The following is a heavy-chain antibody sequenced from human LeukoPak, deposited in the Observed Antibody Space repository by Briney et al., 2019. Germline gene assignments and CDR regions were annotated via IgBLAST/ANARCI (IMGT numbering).Heavy chain of an antibody. J-gene: IGHJ4*02. V-gene: IGHV4-4*07. Sequence: SETLSLTCTVSGGSFSIYYWSWIRQPAGKGLEWIGRIYTSGSTNYIPSLKSRVTMSVDTSKNQFSLNLSSVTAADTAVYYCARGDLGGYSYGPPFLWGQGTLVTVSS. CDR2: IYTSGST. CDR1: GGSFSIYY. D-gene: IGHD5-18*01. CDR3: ARGDLGGYSYGPPFL.